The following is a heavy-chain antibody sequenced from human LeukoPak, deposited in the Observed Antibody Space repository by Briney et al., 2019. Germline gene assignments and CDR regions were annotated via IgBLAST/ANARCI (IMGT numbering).Heavy chain of an antibody. CDR3: ARVYYSSSYDYLYFDL. CDR2: INHSGST. Sequence: SETLSLTCAVYGGSFSGYYWSWIRQPPGKGLEWIGEINHSGSTNYNASLKSRVTIAVDTSKNQFSLKLSSVTAADTAVYYCARVYYSSSYDYLYFDLWGRGTLVTVSS. CDR1: GGSFSGYY. V-gene: IGHV4-34*01. J-gene: IGHJ2*01. D-gene: IGHD6-13*01.